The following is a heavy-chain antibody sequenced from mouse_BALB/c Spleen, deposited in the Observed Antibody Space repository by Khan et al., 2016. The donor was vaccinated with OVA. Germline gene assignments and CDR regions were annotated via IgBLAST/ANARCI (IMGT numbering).Heavy chain of an antibody. CDR1: GYTFTHYG. CDR2: INTYTGEP. V-gene: IGHV9-1*02. CDR3: ARGASYWYFDV. Sequence: QIQLVQSGPELKKPGETVKISCKASGYTFTHYGMNWVKQAPGKGLKWMGWINTYTGEPTYTDDFKGRFAFSLETSASTAYLQINNLKNEDMATYFCARGASYWYFDVWGAGTTVTVSS. J-gene: IGHJ1*01.